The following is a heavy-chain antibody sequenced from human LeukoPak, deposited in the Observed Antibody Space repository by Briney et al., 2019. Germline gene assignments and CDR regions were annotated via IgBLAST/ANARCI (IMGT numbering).Heavy chain of an antibody. CDR1: GFTFSSYA. CDR2: ISNSGDTT. V-gene: IGHV3-23*01. J-gene: IGHJ4*02. D-gene: IGHD3-22*01. CDR3: AKVRTTYYYDTSDCFDY. Sequence: GGSLRLSCAASGFTFSSYAMNWVRQAPGKGLEWDSTISNSGDTTYYADAVKGRFTISRDNSKNTLFLQMNSLRAEDTAVYYCAKVRTTYYYDTSDCFDYWGQGTLVTVSS.